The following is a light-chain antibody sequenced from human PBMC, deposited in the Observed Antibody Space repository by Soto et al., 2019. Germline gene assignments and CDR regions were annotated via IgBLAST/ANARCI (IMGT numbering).Light chain of an antibody. J-gene: IGLJ3*02. CDR1: SIDVGSYNL. Sequence: QSALTQPVSVSGSPGQSITISCTGTSIDVGSYNLVSWYQQHPGKAPKLMIYEGSKRPSGVSNRFSGSKSGNTSSLTISGLQAEDEADYYCCSYAGSSTFDWVFGGGTKLTVL. CDR3: CSYAGSSTFDWV. CDR2: EGS. V-gene: IGLV2-23*03.